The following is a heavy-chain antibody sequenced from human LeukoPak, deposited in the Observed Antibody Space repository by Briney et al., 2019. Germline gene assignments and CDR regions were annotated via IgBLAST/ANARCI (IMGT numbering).Heavy chain of an antibody. V-gene: IGHV3-53*05. CDR1: GFTVTTNH. J-gene: IGHJ4*02. Sequence: SGGSLRLSCAASGFTVTTNHMTWVRQAPGKGLEWVSVIYSGGTAYYADSVKGRFTVSRDNSKNTLFLHMSSLRLEDTAVYWCARDNNADFWGQGTLVTVSS. D-gene: IGHD1/OR15-1a*01. CDR2: IYSGGTA. CDR3: ARDNNADF.